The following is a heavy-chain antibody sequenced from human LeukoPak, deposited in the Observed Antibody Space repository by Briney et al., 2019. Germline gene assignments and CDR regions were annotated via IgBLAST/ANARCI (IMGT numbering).Heavy chain of an antibody. CDR2: ISYDGSNK. Sequence: GGSLRLSCAASGFTFSSYAMHWVRQAPGKGLEWVAVISYDGSNKYYADSVKGRFTISRDNSKNTLYLQMNSLRAEDTAVYYCARASLDIVVVPAASEAFDIWGQGTMVTVSS. V-gene: IGHV3-30-3*01. D-gene: IGHD2-2*01. J-gene: IGHJ3*02. CDR3: ARASLDIVVVPAASEAFDI. CDR1: GFTFSSYA.